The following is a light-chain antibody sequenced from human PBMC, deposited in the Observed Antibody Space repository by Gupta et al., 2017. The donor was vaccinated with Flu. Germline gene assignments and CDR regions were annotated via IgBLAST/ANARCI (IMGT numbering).Light chain of an antibody. Sequence: VTISRSGSRSNTGRNGVCWYQQLPGTAPKLLIVNDNRRPSGIPDRLSGSKSGTSASPAIRGLQSEDDADYYCSVWDDSLNGLWVIGGGTKMTVL. CDR1: RSNTGRNG. CDR2: NDN. J-gene: IGLJ3*02. CDR3: SVWDDSLNGLWV. V-gene: IGLV1-44*01.